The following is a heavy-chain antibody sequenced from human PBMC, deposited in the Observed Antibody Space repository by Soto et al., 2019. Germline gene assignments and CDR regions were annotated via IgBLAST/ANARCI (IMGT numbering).Heavy chain of an antibody. Sequence: ASVKVSCKASGYTFTSYYMHWVRQAPGQGLEWMGIINPSGGSTSYAQKFQGRVTMTRDTSTSTVYMELSSLRSEDTAVYYCASPGTMVGQLKYYYYMDFWGKGTTVPVSS. CDR2: INPSGGST. J-gene: IGHJ6*03. CDR3: ASPGTMVGQLKYYYYMDF. CDR1: GYTFTSYY. V-gene: IGHV1-46*01. D-gene: IGHD3-3*01.